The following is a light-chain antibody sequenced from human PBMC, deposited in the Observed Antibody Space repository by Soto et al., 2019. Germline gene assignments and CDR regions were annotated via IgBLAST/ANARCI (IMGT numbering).Light chain of an antibody. Sequence: QSALTQSASVSGSPGQSITISCTGTSSDVGGYNYVSWYQQHPGKAPKLIIYDVSNRPSGVSTRCSGSKSGNTASLPISGLHAEAEADYSCSSYTSTNSWVFGGWTKLTVL. CDR3: SSYTSTNSWV. V-gene: IGLV2-14*01. CDR2: DVS. CDR1: SSDVGGYNY. J-gene: IGLJ3*02.